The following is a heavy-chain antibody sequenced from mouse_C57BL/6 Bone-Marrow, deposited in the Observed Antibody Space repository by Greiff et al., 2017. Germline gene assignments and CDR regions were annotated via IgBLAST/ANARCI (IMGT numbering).Heavy chain of an antibody. CDR1: GYTFTDYY. CDR2: IYPGSGNT. CDR3: ARSSYNNYAY. Sequence: LVESGAELVRPGASVKLSCKASGYTFTDYYINWVKQRPGQGLEWIARIYPGSGNTYYNEKFKGKATLTAEQSSSTAYMQLSSLTSEDSAVYFCARSSYNNYAYWGQGTLVTVSA. J-gene: IGHJ3*01. V-gene: IGHV1-76*01. D-gene: IGHD2-5*01.